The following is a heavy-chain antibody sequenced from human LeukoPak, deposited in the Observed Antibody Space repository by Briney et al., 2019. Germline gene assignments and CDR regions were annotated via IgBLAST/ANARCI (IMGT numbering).Heavy chain of an antibody. CDR1: GGSISSGNYY. D-gene: IGHD4-23*01. CDR3: ARGNGGSSEFDY. Sequence: SETLSLTCTVSGGSISSGNYYWSWIRQPAGKGLEWIGHVYTSGNTNYNPSLRSRVTISLGTSKNQFSLTLSSVTAADTAMYYCARGNGGSSEFDYWGQGTLVTVSS. CDR2: VYTSGNT. J-gene: IGHJ4*02. V-gene: IGHV4-61*09.